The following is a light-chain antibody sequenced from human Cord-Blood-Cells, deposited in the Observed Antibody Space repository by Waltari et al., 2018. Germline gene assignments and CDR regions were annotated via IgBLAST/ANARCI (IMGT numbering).Light chain of an antibody. J-gene: IGKJ1*01. CDR1: QSVSSN. CDR3: QQYNNWGT. CDR2: GAS. Sequence: EIVMTQSPATLSVSPGERATLSCRASQSVSSNLAWYQQKPGQAPRLLIYGASTRATGIPARFRGSGSGTKFTLTISSLQSEDFAVYYCQQYNNWGTFGQGTKVEIK. V-gene: IGKV3-15*01.